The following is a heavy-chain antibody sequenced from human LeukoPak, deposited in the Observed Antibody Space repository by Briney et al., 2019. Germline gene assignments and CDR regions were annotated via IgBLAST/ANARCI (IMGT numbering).Heavy chain of an antibody. J-gene: IGHJ5*02. D-gene: IGHD6-19*01. V-gene: IGHV3-21*03. CDR3: ARDRDSSGLYGGADL. CDR2: ISSTNGHT. Sequence: TGGSLRLSCAASGFSFSFSNMNWVRQAPGKGLEWVPYISSTNGHTYYADSVNGRFTISRDTAKNSLYLQMNSLRVEDTAIYFCARDRDSSGLYGGADLWGQGVLVTVSA. CDR1: GFSFSFSN.